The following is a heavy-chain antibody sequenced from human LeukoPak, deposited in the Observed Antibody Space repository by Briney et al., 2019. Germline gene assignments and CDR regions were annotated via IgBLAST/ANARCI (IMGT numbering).Heavy chain of an antibody. J-gene: IGHJ4*02. CDR3: ARLPLTARRHFDY. D-gene: IGHD5-18*01. Sequence: PGGSLRLSCAASGFTFSTYWMSWVRQAPGKGLEWVANIKEDGSQKYYVDSVKGRLTISRDNAKNSQYLQMNSLRAEDTAVYYCARLPLTARRHFDYWGQGTLVTVSS. V-gene: IGHV3-7*05. CDR1: GFTFSTYW. CDR2: IKEDGSQK.